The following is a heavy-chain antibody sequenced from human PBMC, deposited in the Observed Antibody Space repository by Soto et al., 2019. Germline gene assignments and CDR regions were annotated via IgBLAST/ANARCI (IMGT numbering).Heavy chain of an antibody. CDR1: GGSISSSSYY. Sequence: SETLSLTCTVSGGSISSSSYYWGWIRQPPGKGLEWIGSIYYSGSTYYNPYLKSRVTISVDTSKNQFSLKLSSVTAADTAVYYCAGQGYSYGAGSSYYYFYYGMEVWGQGTTVTVSS. CDR2: IYYSGST. D-gene: IGHD5-18*01. V-gene: IGHV4-39*01. CDR3: AGQGYSYGAGSSYYYFYYGMEV. J-gene: IGHJ6*02.